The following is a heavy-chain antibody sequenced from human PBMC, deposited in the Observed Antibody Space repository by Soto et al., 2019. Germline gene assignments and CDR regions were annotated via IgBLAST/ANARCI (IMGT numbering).Heavy chain of an antibody. J-gene: IGHJ4*02. V-gene: IGHV4-34*01. CDR3: ARRYYGSGSTHLDY. CDR2: INHSGST. CDR1: GGSFSGYY. Sequence: SETLSLTCAVYGGSFSGYYWSWIRQPPGKGLEWIGEINHSGSTNYNPSLKSRVTISVDPSKNQFSLKLSSVTAADTAVYYCARRYYGSGSTHLDYWGQGTLVTVSS. D-gene: IGHD3-10*01.